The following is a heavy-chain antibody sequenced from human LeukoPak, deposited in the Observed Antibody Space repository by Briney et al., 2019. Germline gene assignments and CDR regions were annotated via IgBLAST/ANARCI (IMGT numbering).Heavy chain of an antibody. CDR3: AELGITMIGGV. V-gene: IGHV3-48*03. CDR1: GFAFSSYA. CDR2: ISSSGSTI. J-gene: IGHJ6*04. Sequence: GGSLRLSCAASGFAFSSYAMSWVRQAPGKGLEWVSYISSSGSTIYYADSVKGRFTISRDNAKNSLYLQMNSLRAEDTAVYYCAELGITMIGGVWGKGTTVTISS. D-gene: IGHD3-10*02.